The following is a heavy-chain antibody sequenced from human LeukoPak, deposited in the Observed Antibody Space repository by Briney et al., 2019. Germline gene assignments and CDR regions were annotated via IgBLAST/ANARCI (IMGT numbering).Heavy chain of an antibody. CDR3: ARSRYDYVWGSYRYTPAEYFQH. D-gene: IGHD3-16*02. V-gene: IGHV3-21*01. CDR1: GFTFSSYS. Sequence: GGSLRLSCAASGFTFSSYSMNWVRQAPGKGLEWVSSISSSSSYIYYADSVKGRFTISRDNAKNSLYLQMNSLSAEDTAVYYCARSRYDYVWGSYRYTPAEYFQHWGQGTLVTVSS. CDR2: ISSSSSYI. J-gene: IGHJ1*01.